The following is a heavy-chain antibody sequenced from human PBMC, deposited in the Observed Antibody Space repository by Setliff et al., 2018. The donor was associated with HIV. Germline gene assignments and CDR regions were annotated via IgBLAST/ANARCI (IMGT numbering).Heavy chain of an antibody. CDR2: VYYTRST. J-gene: IGHJ6*03. V-gene: IGHV4-39*02. CDR1: GASISGSNYF. D-gene: IGHD2-2*01. Sequence: PSETLSLTCSVSGASISGSNYFWAWIRQPPGKGLEYIATVYYTRSTYYNPSLKSRVTLSLDTSQNHFSLRLNSVTAADTAVYSGAAGSCSGTSCWPSYYYYMDVWGKGSAVTVSS. CDR3: AAGSCSGTSCWPSYYYYMDV.